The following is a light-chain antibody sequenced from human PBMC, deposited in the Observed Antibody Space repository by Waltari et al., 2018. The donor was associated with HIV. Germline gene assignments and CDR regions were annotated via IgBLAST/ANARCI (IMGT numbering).Light chain of an antibody. J-gene: IGKJ1*01. CDR2: GAS. CDR1: ENIGDT. CDR3: QQYSTWPRT. Sequence: MTQSPATLSVSPGETVSFFCGASENIGDTLAWYQHKRGRDPRLLCSGASSRATGVPARFSGRGSGTEFTLTITCLQSNDSAIYFCQQYSTWPRTFGQGTLV. V-gene: IGKV3-15*01.